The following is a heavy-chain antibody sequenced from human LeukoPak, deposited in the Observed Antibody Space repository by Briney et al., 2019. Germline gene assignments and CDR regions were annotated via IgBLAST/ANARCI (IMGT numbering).Heavy chain of an antibody. J-gene: IGHJ6*03. CDR2: IYTSGST. Sequence: ASETLSLTCIVSGGSISSGSYYWSWIRQPAGKGLEWIGRIYTSGSTNYNPSLKSRVTISVDTSKNQFSLKLSSVTAADTAVYYCARVGRLNRFLDYYYYMDVWGKGTTVTVSS. CDR3: ARVGRLNRFLDYYYYMDV. CDR1: GGSISSGSYY. D-gene: IGHD3-3*01. V-gene: IGHV4-61*02.